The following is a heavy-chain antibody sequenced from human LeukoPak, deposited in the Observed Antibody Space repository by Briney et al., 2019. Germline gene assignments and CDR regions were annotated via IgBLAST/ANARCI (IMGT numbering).Heavy chain of an antibody. D-gene: IGHD3-22*01. CDR3: ARASGYQAAFDI. CDR2: INWNGGST. J-gene: IGHJ3*02. V-gene: IGHV3-20*04. Sequence: GGSLRLSCVASGFTFDDYGMSWVRQAPGKGLEWVSGINWNGGSTGYADSVKGRFTISRDNAKNSLYLQMNSLRAEDTALYYCARASGYQAAFDIWGQGTMVTVSS. CDR1: GFTFDDYG.